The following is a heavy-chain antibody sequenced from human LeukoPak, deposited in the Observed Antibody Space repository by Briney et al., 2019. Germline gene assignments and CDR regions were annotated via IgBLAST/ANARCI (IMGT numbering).Heavy chain of an antibody. D-gene: IGHD4-23*01. CDR3: AGVAPISGNRPGYFDY. CDR1: GGSFSGYY. J-gene: IGHJ4*02. V-gene: IGHV4-34*01. CDR2: INHSGST. Sequence: PSETLSLTCAVYGGSFSGYYWSWIRQPPGKGLEWIGEINHSGSTNYNPSLKSRVTISVDTSKNQFSLKLSSVTAADTAVYYCAGVAPISGNRPGYFDYWGQGTLVTVSS.